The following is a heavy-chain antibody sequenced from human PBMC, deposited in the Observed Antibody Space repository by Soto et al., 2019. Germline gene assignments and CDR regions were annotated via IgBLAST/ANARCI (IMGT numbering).Heavy chain of an antibody. D-gene: IGHD6-6*01. J-gene: IGHJ6*02. Sequence: PGESLKISCQGSGYSFASYWIGWVHQMPGKDLEWMGIIYPGDSGTRYSPSFQGQVTISADKSLRTAYLQWTSLKASDTALYYCARTRSFTLGFYYDGMDVWGQGTTVTVSS. CDR1: GYSFASYW. CDR3: ARTRSFTLGFYYDGMDV. V-gene: IGHV5-51*07. CDR2: IYPGDSGT.